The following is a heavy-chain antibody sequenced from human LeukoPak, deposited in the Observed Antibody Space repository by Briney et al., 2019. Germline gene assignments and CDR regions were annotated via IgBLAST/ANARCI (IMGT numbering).Heavy chain of an antibody. CDR1: GFTFSSYS. V-gene: IGHV3-21*01. CDR3: ARSYGSGSYDLYYYYMDV. Sequence: PGGSLRLSCAGSGFTFSSYSMNWVRQAPGKGLEWFSSISGSSSYIYYADSVKGRFIISRDNAKNSLYLQMNSLRAEDTAVYYCARSYGSGSYDLYYYYMDVWGKGTTVTVSS. J-gene: IGHJ6*03. D-gene: IGHD3-10*01. CDR2: ISGSSSYI.